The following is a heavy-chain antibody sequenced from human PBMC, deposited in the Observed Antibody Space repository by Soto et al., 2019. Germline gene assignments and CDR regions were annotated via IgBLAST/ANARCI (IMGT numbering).Heavy chain of an antibody. CDR3: ARGGYCSGGSCYVGPLGY. D-gene: IGHD2-15*01. CDR2: IYYSGGT. Sequence: QVQLQESGPGLVKPSQTLSLTCTVSGGSISSGGYYWSWIRQHPGKGLEWIGYIYYSGGTYYNPSLTGRVSISVDPSKNQCSLKLSSVTAADTAVYYCARGGYCSGGSCYVGPLGYWGQGTLVTVSS. V-gene: IGHV4-31*03. CDR1: GGSISSGGYY. J-gene: IGHJ4*02.